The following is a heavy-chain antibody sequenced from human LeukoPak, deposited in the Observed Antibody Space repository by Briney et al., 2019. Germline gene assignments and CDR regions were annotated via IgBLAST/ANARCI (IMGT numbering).Heavy chain of an antibody. CDR1: GGSFSGYY. Sequence: SETLSLTCAVYGGSFSGYYWSWIRQPPGKGLEWIGEINHSGSTNYNPSLKSRVTISVDTSKNQLSLKLSSVTAADTAVYYCARVFPNNYYDSSGSPDYWGQGTLVTVSS. CDR2: INHSGST. V-gene: IGHV4-34*01. J-gene: IGHJ4*02. D-gene: IGHD3-22*01. CDR3: ARVFPNNYYDSSGSPDY.